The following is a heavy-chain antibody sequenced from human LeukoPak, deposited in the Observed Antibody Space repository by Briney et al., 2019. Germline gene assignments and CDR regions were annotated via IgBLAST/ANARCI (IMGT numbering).Heavy chain of an antibody. D-gene: IGHD2-2*01. CDR1: GFTFSGYE. CDR3: ARVRVVGPAAPTNY. J-gene: IGHJ4*02. Sequence: PGGSLRLSCEASGFTFSGYEMNWVRQAPGKGLEWVSYISSSGSAIYYADSVKGRFTISRDNAKNSLYLQMNSLRAEDTAVYYCARVRVVGPAAPTNYRGQGTLVTVSS. V-gene: IGHV3-48*03. CDR2: ISSSGSAI.